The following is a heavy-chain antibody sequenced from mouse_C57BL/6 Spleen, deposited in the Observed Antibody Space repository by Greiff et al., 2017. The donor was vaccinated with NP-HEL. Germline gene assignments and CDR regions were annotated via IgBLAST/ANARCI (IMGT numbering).Heavy chain of an antibody. CDR2: IYPGDGDT. CDR1: GYAFSSPW. V-gene: IGHV1-82*01. J-gene: IGHJ2*01. CDR3: AYYDYDDFDY. Sequence: QVQLQQSGPELVKPGASVKISRKASGYAFSSPWINWVKQRPGKGPEWVGRIYPGDGDTYYNGKFKGKATLTADTSSSTAYMQLSSLTSEDAAVYFCAYYDYDDFDYWGQGTTLTVSS. D-gene: IGHD2-4*01.